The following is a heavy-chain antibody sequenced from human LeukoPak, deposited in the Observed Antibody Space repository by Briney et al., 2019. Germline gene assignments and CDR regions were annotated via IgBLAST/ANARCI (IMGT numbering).Heavy chain of an antibody. CDR1: GFSLSDYS. V-gene: IGHV3-74*01. J-gene: IGHJ4*02. CDR3: VRTFHYERGGPNRHFDC. D-gene: IGHD3-22*01. Sequence: PGGSLLRSCAASGFSLSDYSMHWVRRAPGKGLEWVSHIKDDGSSTSYAEIVKGRSTISRDNANNALYLQMNSLRAEDTAVYYCVRTFHYERGGPNRHFDCWGAESQGTVSA. CDR2: IKDDGSST.